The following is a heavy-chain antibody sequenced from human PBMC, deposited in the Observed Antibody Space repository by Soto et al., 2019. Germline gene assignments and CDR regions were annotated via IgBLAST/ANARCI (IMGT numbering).Heavy chain of an antibody. J-gene: IGHJ6*01. D-gene: IGHD3-10*01. CDR2: IIPIFGTA. V-gene: IGHV1-69*01. CDR1: GGTFSSYA. Sequence: QVQLVQSGAEVKKPGSSVKVSCKASGGTFSSYAISWVRQAPGQGLEWMGGIIPIFGTANYAQKLQGRVTITAEETTSTAYMELSSLRSEDTDVYYCARERITMVRGVMYCYYGMDVWGQGTTVTVSS. CDR3: ARERITMVRGVMYCYYGMDV.